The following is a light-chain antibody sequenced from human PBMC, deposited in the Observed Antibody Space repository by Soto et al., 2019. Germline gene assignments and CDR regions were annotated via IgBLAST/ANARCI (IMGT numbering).Light chain of an antibody. V-gene: IGKV3-20*01. CDR2: GAS. J-gene: IGKJ1*01. Sequence: EIVLTQSPGTLSLSPGERATLSCRASQSVSSSYLAWYQQKPGQAPRLLISGASSRATGIPDRFSGSGSGTHFTLTISSLEPEDFAVYYCQQYGSSSWTFGQGTKVEIK. CDR1: QSVSSSY. CDR3: QQYGSSSWT.